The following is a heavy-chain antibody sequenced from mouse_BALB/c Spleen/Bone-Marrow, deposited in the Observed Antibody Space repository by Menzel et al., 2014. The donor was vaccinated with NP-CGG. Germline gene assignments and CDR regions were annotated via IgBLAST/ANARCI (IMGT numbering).Heavy chain of an antibody. Sequence: VQRVESGAELVRPGASVKLSCKASGYTFTSYWINWVKQRPGQGLEWIGNIYPSDSYTNYNQKFKEKATLTVDKSSSTAYMQLSSPTSEDSAVYYCTREGYYGSSYVDYWGQGTTLTVSS. V-gene: IGHV1-69*02. J-gene: IGHJ2*01. CDR2: IYPSDSYT. CDR3: TREGYYGSSYVDY. CDR1: GYTFTSYW. D-gene: IGHD1-1*01.